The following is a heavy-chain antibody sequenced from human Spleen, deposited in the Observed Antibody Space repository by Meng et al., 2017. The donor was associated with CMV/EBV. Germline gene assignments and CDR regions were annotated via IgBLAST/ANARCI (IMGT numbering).Heavy chain of an antibody. Sequence: SETLSLTCSVSGGSVSCSHYYWSWIRQPPGKGLEWIGHIYYSGSTNYNPSLKSRVTISVDTSKNQFSLRLSSVTAADTAVYYCARGDSYDILTGFYPLIGAFDIWGQGTMVTVSS. D-gene: IGHD3-9*01. V-gene: IGHV4-61*01. CDR3: ARGDSYDILTGFYPLIGAFDI. CDR2: IYYSGST. CDR1: GGSVSCSHYY. J-gene: IGHJ3*02.